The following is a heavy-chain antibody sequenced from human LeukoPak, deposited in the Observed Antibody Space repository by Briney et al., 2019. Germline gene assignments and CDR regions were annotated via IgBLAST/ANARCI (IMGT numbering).Heavy chain of an antibody. Sequence: SGPTLVKPTQTLTLTCTFSGFSLSTSGVGVGWIRQPPGKALEWLALIYWDDDKRYSPSLKSRLTITKDTSKNQVVLTMTNTDPVDTATYYCAHTLVLSSWSRAHYFDYWGQGTLVTVSS. CDR3: AHTLVLSSWSRAHYFDY. J-gene: IGHJ4*02. CDR2: IYWDDDK. V-gene: IGHV2-5*02. CDR1: GFSLSTSGVG. D-gene: IGHD6-13*01.